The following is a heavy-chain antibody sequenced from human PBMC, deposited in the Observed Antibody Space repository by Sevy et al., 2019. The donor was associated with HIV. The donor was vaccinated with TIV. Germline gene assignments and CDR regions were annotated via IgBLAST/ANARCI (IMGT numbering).Heavy chain of an antibody. Sequence: GGSLRLSCSTFGFTFSNYGMHWVRQAPGRGLEWVAAIFSDGNYQYYADSMKGRVTISRDKSKNTLYLQMSSLRADDTAMYYCARESGSGWYVDSWGRGTLVTVSS. CDR3: ARESGSGWYVDS. J-gene: IGHJ4*02. D-gene: IGHD6-19*01. CDR2: IFSDGNYQ. V-gene: IGHV3-33*08. CDR1: GFTFSNYG.